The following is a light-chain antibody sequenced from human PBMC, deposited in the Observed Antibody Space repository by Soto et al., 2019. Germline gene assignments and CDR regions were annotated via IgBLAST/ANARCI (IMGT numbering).Light chain of an antibody. Sequence: TQSPSSVSASVGDRVTITCRASQGISSWLAWYQQKPGLAPRLLIYDAPDRATGIPDRFSGSASGTDFTLTISRLEPEDFAVYYCQQYGSSPLTFGGGTKVDIK. J-gene: IGKJ4*01. CDR2: DAP. V-gene: IGKV3D-20*01. CDR3: QQYGSSPLT. CDR1: QGISSW.